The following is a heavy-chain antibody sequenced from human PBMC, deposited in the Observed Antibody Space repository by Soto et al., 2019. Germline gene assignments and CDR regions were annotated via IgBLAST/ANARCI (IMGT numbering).Heavy chain of an antibody. D-gene: IGHD6-6*01. J-gene: IGHJ5*02. CDR3: ARFAEARHENNWFDH. V-gene: IGHV5-51*01. CDR1: GYGFSSYW. Sequence: SLTISCKGSGYGFSSYWIGWVRQMPGKGLEWMGIIYPGDSQTIYSPSFQGQDTMSAHNSISTACLQWSSLKACHPALYYSARFAEARHENNWFDHWGQGTL. CDR2: IYPGDSQT.